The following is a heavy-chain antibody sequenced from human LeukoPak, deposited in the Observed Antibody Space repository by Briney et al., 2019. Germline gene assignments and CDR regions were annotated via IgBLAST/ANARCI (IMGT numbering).Heavy chain of an antibody. V-gene: IGHV4-38-2*02. D-gene: IGHD1-26*01. J-gene: IGHJ1*01. CDR2: IYHSGST. Sequence: SETLSLTCTVSGYSISSGYYWGWIRQPPGKGLEWIGSIYHSGSTYYNPSLKSRVTISVDTSKNQFSLKLSSVTAADTAVYYCARGYYSAKHWGQGTLVTVSS. CDR3: ARGYYSAKH. CDR1: GYSISSGYY.